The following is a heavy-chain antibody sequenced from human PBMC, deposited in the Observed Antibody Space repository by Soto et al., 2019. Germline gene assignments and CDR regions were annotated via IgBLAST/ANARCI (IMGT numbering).Heavy chain of an antibody. Sequence: SETLSLTCTVSGGSLSNYYWNWIRQPPGKGLEWIGYIYNSGSTNYNPSLKSRITISVDTSKNQFSLNLSSVTAADTAVYCCAREGDDYNLGAFDIWGQGTMVTVSS. D-gene: IGHD4-4*01. V-gene: IGHV4-59*01. CDR3: AREGDDYNLGAFDI. CDR1: GGSLSNYY. CDR2: IYNSGST. J-gene: IGHJ3*02.